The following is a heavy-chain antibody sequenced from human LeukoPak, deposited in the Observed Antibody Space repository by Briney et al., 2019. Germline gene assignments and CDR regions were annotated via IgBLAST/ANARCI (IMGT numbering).Heavy chain of an antibody. J-gene: IGHJ5*02. D-gene: IGHD6-13*01. V-gene: IGHV4-4*07. CDR1: GGSISSYY. CDR3: AGGEDIAAAGTFNWFDP. Sequence: SETLSLTCTVSGGSISSYYWSWIRQHAGKGLEWIGRIYTSGSTNYNPSLKSRVTMSVDTSKNQFSLKLSSVTAADTAVYYCAGGEDIAAAGTFNWFDPWGQGTLVTVSS. CDR2: IYTSGST.